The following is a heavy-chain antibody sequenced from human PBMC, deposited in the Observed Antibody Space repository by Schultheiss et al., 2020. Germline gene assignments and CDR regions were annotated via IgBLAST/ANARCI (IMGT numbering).Heavy chain of an antibody. CDR3: ARLAGSVTTFNWFDP. J-gene: IGHJ5*02. D-gene: IGHD4-17*01. CDR1: GGSISSFY. Sequence: SQTLSLTCTVSGGSISSFYWSWVWQPPGKGLEWSGFISYSGSTSYNPSLRSRVTISIATSTNQFSLKLTSVAAADTAVYYCARLAGSVTTFNWFDPWGQGTMVTVSS. V-gene: IGHV4-59*08. CDR2: ISYSGST.